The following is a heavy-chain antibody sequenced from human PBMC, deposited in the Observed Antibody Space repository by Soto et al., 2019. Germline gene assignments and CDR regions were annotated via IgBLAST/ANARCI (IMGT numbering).Heavy chain of an antibody. Sequence: QLHLQESGPGLVTPSETLSLTCTVSGGFISSSSYFWVWVRQSPAKGLEWIGSINYRRTTFYSAYLKNRVTISIDTSRNQFSLTLNSVTAADTAVYYCARLVACNGGSCKFDPWGQGTLVTVSS. CDR1: GGFISSSSYF. J-gene: IGHJ5*02. CDR2: INYRRTT. D-gene: IGHD2-15*01. V-gene: IGHV4-39*01. CDR3: ARLVACNGGSCKFDP.